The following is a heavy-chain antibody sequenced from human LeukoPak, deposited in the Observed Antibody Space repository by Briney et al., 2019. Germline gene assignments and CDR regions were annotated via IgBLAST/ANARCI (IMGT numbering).Heavy chain of an antibody. CDR1: GGSISSSSYY. Sequence: SETLSLTCTVSGGSISSSSYYWGWIRQPPGKGLEWIGSIYYSGSTNYNPSLKSRVTMSVDTSKNQFSLKLSSVTAADTAVYYCARGFLVSGSYYAFDIWGQGTMVTVSS. D-gene: IGHD1-26*01. CDR2: IYYSGST. CDR3: ARGFLVSGSYYAFDI. J-gene: IGHJ3*02. V-gene: IGHV4-39*07.